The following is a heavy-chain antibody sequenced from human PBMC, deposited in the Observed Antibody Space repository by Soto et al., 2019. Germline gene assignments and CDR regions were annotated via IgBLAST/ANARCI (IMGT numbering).Heavy chain of an antibody. CDR1: GGPITSRW. Sequence: PSETLSLTCTVSGGPITSRWWSWIRQPPGKGLGWIGYVSSSDRATYNPSLETRVTISRDTSKNHFSLAVTSVTAADTAVYYCASPSYNSGWAWVHWGQGILVTVSS. CDR3: ASPSYNSGWAWVH. V-gene: IGHV4-59*11. J-gene: IGHJ4*02. CDR2: VSSSDRA. D-gene: IGHD6-19*01.